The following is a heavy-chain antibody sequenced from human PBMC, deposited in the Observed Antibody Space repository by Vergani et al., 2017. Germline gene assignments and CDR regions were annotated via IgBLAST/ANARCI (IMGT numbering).Heavy chain of an antibody. CDR3: ARGGGNADDAFDI. Sequence: QVQLQESGPGLVKPSETLSLTCTVSNDSVSNTFYYWSWIRQPPGKGLEWIGGINHSGSTNYNPSLKSRVTISVDTSKNQFSLKLSSVTAADTAVYYCARGGGNADDAFDIWGQGTMVTVSS. J-gene: IGHJ3*02. V-gene: IGHV4-39*07. CDR1: NDSVSNTFYY. D-gene: IGHD4-23*01. CDR2: INHSGST.